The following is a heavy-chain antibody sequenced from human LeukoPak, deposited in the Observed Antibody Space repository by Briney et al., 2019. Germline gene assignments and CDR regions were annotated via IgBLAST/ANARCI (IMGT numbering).Heavy chain of an antibody. CDR2: IIPIFDTA. Sequence: SVKVSCKASGGTFSSYAISWVRQAPGQGLEWMGGIIPIFDTANYAQKFQGRVTITTDESTSTVYMELSSLRSEDTAVYYCATGNIGYCSSTSCYVHYYYYMDVWGKGTTVTVSS. CDR1: GGTFSSYA. V-gene: IGHV1-69*05. D-gene: IGHD2-2*01. J-gene: IGHJ6*03. CDR3: ATGNIGYCSSTSCYVHYYYYMDV.